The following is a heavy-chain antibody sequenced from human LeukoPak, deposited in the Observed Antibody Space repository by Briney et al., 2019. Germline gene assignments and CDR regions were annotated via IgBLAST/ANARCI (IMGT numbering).Heavy chain of an antibody. CDR3: AKSATGDYFDY. D-gene: IGHD3-10*01. Sequence: GGSLRLSCAASGFTFNTYAMHWIRQAPGKGLEWVTVTSSAGTNNYYADSVKGRFTISRDNSKNTLYLQMNSLRPEDTAVYYCAKSATGDYFDYWGQGTLVTVSS. J-gene: IGHJ4*02. CDR2: TSSAGTNN. V-gene: IGHV3-30-3*01. CDR1: GFTFNTYA.